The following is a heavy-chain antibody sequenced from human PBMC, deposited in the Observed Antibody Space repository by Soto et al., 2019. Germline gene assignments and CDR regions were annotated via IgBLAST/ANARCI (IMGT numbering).Heavy chain of an antibody. CDR1: GFSFSDFW. V-gene: IGHV3-7*03. Sequence: SVGSLRLSCAASGFSFSDFWMNWVRQAPGKGLEWVANIKKDGSEQNYVDSVKGRFTISRDNAKKSLYLQMDSLRVEDTAVYYCAKDRRITMVRGFLRSFDHWGQGIMVTVSS. D-gene: IGHD3-10*01. J-gene: IGHJ4*02. CDR3: AKDRRITMVRGFLRSFDH. CDR2: IKKDGSEQ.